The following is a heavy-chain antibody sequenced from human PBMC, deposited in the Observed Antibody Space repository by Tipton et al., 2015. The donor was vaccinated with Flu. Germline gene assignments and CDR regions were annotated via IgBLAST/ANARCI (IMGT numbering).Heavy chain of an antibody. V-gene: IGHV4-59*01. CDR1: GGSISSYY. CDR3: ARGDLGYPGSGIYYFDY. D-gene: IGHD3-10*01. Sequence: TLSLTCTVSGGSISSYYWRWIRQPPGKGLEWIGYTSDSGSTNYNPSLKSRVTISGDTSKNRLSLRLSSVTAADTAVYYCARGDLGYPGSGIYYFDYWGQGTLVTVSS. CDR2: TSDSGST. J-gene: IGHJ4*02.